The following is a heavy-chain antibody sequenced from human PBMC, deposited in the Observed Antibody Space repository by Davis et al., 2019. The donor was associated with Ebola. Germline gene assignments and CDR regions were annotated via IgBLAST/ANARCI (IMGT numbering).Heavy chain of an antibody. Sequence: SQTLSLTCAVYGGSFSGFYWSWIRRPPGKGLEWIGEINHSGNTNYKPSLKSRVTISVDTSKNQFSLKLSSVTAADTAVYYCARHCSSTSCSWFDPWGQGTLVTVSS. V-gene: IGHV4-34*01. CDR2: INHSGNT. CDR1: GGSFSGFY. D-gene: IGHD2-2*01. CDR3: ARHCSSTSCSWFDP. J-gene: IGHJ5*02.